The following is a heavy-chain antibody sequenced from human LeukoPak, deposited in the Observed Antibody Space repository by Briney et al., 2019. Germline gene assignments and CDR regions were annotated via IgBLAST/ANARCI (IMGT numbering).Heavy chain of an antibody. V-gene: IGHV4-59*12. D-gene: IGHD2-21*02. CDR1: GGSISNYY. Sequence: SETLSLTCTVFGGSISNYYWSWIRQPPGKGLECIGYIYESGSTYYNPSPKSRVTISVDTSKNQFSLKLSSVTAADTAVYYCARESSGYCGGDCAEGMDVWGQGTTVTISS. CDR3: ARESSGYCGGDCAEGMDV. J-gene: IGHJ6*02. CDR2: IYESGST.